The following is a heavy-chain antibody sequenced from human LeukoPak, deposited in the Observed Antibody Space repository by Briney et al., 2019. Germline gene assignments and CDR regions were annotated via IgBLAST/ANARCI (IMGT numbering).Heavy chain of an antibody. Sequence: SETLSLTCTVSGGPISSSSYYWGWIRQPPGKGLEWIGSIYYSGSTYYNPSLKSRVTISVDTSKNQFSLKLSSVTAADTAVYYCARLTYLWFGDEYDYWGQGTLSPSPQ. CDR2: IYYSGST. CDR1: GGPISSSSYY. V-gene: IGHV4-39*01. D-gene: IGHD3-10*01. J-gene: IGHJ4*02. CDR3: ARLTYLWFGDEYDY.